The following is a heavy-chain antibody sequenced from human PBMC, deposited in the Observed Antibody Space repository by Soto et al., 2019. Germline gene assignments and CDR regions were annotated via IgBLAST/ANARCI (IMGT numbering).Heavy chain of an antibody. V-gene: IGHV1-24*01. CDR2: FDPEDGET. Sequence: GASVKVSCKVSGYTLTELSMHWVRQAPGKGLEWMGGFDPEDGETIYAQKFQGRVTMTEDTSTDTAYMELSSLRSEDTAVYYCATDRRRITIFGVVITYDYWGQGTLVTVPQ. CDR3: ATDRRRITIFGVVITYDY. D-gene: IGHD3-3*01. J-gene: IGHJ4*02. CDR1: GYTLTELS.